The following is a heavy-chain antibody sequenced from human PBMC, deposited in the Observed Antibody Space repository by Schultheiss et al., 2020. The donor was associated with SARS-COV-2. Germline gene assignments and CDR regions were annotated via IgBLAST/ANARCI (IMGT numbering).Heavy chain of an antibody. Sequence: GESLKISCAASGFTFSSYSMNWVRQAPGKGLEWVGRIKSKTDGGTTDYAAPVKGRFTISRDDSKNTLYLQMNSLKTEDTAVYYCTTDSGGEYYYDSSGYYVHDYWGQGTLVTVSS. CDR2: IKSKTDGGTT. CDR3: TTDSGGEYYYDSSGYYVHDY. CDR1: GFTFSSYS. D-gene: IGHD3-22*01. J-gene: IGHJ4*02. V-gene: IGHV3-15*01.